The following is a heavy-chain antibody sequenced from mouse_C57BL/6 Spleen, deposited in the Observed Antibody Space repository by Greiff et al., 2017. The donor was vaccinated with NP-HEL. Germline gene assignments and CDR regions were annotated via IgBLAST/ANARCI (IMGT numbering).Heavy chain of an antibody. CDR2: ISSGGSYT. D-gene: IGHD1-1*01. Sequence: DVKLVESGGDLVKPGGSLKLSCAASGFTFSSYGMSWVRQTPDKRLEWVATISSGGSYTYYPDSVKGRFTISRDNAKNTLYLQMSSLKSEDTAMYYCARHGYGSSYPYYFDYWGQGTTLTVSS. J-gene: IGHJ2*01. CDR1: GFTFSSYG. CDR3: ARHGYGSSYPYYFDY. V-gene: IGHV5-6*02.